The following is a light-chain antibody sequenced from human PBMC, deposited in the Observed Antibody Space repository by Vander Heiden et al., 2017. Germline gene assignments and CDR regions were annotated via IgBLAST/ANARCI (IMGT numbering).Light chain of an antibody. J-gene: IGKJ2*01. V-gene: IGKV2-28*01. Sequence: DIVMTQSPLSLPVTPGEPASISCRSSQSLLHSNGYNYLDWYLQKPGQSPQLLIYLGSNRASGVPDRFSGSGSGTDFTLKISRVEAEDVGVYYCMQALQTQNTFGQGTKLETK. CDR3: MQALQTQNT. CDR2: LGS. CDR1: QSLLHSNGYNY.